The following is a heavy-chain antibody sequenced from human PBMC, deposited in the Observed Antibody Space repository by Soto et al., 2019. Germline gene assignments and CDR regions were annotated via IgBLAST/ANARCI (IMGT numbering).Heavy chain of an antibody. Sequence: GGSLRLSCAASGFTFISYGMHWVLQAPGKGLEWVAVISYDGSNKYYADSVKGRFTISRDNSKNTLYLQMNSLRAEDTAVYYCAKVSIGGGDAFDIWGQRTMVTVSS. J-gene: IGHJ3*02. CDR3: AKVSIGGGDAFDI. CDR1: GFTFISYG. CDR2: ISYDGSNK. V-gene: IGHV3-30*18. D-gene: IGHD3-16*01.